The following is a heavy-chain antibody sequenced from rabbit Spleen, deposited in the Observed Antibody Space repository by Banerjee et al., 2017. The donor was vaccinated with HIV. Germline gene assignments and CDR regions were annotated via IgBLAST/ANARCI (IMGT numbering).Heavy chain of an antibody. D-gene: IGHD1-1*01. CDR3: ARDLYASDNGWDL. Sequence: EESGGDLVKPEGSLTLTCTASGFSFSSSYWICWVRQAPGKGLEWIACISAGSSGSTWYANWAKGRFTISKTSSTTVTLQMTSLTAADTATYFCARDLYASDNGWDLWGPGTLVTVS. V-gene: IGHV1S45*01. CDR2: ISAGSSGST. J-gene: IGHJ4*01. CDR1: GFSFSSSYW.